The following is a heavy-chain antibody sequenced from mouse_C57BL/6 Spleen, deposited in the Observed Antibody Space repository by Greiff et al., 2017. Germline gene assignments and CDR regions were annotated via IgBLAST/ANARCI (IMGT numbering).Heavy chain of an antibody. D-gene: IGHD1-1*01. J-gene: IGHJ3*01. CDR1: GYTFTSYW. Sequence: LQQPGAELVKPGASVKLSCKASGYTFTSYWMQWVKQRPGQGLEWIGEIDPSDSYTNYNQKFKGKATLTVDTSSSTAYMQLSSLTSEDSAVYYCARGYYYGSSSTSPFAYWGKGTLVTVSA. CDR3: ARGYYYGSSSTSPFAY. CDR2: IDPSDSYT. V-gene: IGHV1-50*01.